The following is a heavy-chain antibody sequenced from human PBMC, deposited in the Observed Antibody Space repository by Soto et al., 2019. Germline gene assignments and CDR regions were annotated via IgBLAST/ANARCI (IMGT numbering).Heavy chain of an antibody. J-gene: IGHJ4*02. CDR1: GYTFTSYG. D-gene: IGHD3-10*01. Sequence: GASVKVSCKASGYTFTSYGISWVRQAPGQGLEWMGWISAYNGNTNYAQKLQGRVTMTTDTSTSTAYMELRSLRSDDTAVYYCARGRVITMVRGVITDYFDYWGQGTLVTVS. CDR2: ISAYNGNT. CDR3: ARGRVITMVRGVITDYFDY. V-gene: IGHV1-18*01.